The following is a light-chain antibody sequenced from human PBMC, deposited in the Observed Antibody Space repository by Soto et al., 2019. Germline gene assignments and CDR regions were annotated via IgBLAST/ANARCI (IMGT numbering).Light chain of an antibody. CDR3: QQYAIPPGT. CDR1: QSVSSSY. V-gene: IGKV3-20*01. J-gene: IGKJ1*01. CDR2: GAS. Sequence: EIVLTQSPGTLSLSPGERATLSCRASQSVSSSYLAWYQQKHGQAPRLLIYGASSRATGIPDRFSGSGSEADFTLTISRLEPEDFAVYNCQQYAIPPGTFGQWTKVAMK.